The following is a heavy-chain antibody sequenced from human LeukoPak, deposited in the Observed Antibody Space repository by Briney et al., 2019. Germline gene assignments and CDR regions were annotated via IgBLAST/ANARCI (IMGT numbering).Heavy chain of an antibody. Sequence: GASVKVSCKASGYTFTSYYMHWVRQAPGQGLEWMGIINPSGGSTSYAQKFQGRVTMTRDMSTSTDYMELSSLSSEDTAVYYCARDNSVEDTAWWFAPWGQGTLVTVSS. CDR1: GYTFTSYY. CDR3: ARDNSVEDTAWWFAP. J-gene: IGHJ5*02. V-gene: IGHV1-46*01. CDR2: INPSGGST. D-gene: IGHD4-23*01.